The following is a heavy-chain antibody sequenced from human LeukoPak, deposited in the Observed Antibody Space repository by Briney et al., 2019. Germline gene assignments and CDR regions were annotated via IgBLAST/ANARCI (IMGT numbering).Heavy chain of an antibody. D-gene: IGHD3-22*01. CDR1: GFTFSSYW. Sequence: GGSLRLSCAASGFTFSSYWMSWGRQAPGKGLEWVASIKLDGSEKYYVDSVKGRFTISRDNAKNSLYLEMNSLRDEDTAGYYCARVRWDHDSSGPGVPSSYYYCGMDVWGQGTTVTVSS. V-gene: IGHV3-7*05. J-gene: IGHJ6*02. CDR2: IKLDGSEK. CDR3: ARVRWDHDSSGPGVPSSYYYCGMDV.